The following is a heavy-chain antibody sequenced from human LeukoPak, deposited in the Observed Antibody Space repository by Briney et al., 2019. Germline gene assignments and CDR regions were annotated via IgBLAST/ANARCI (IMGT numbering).Heavy chain of an antibody. CDR3: TTDYYGSGSYFSGSLFN. CDR1: GFTFSNAW. CDR2: IKSKTDGGTT. Sequence: GGSLRLSCAASGFTFSNAWMSWVRQAPGKGLEWVGRIKSKTDGGTTDYAAPVKGRFTISRDDSKNTLYLQMNSLKTEDTAVYYCTTDYYGSGSYFSGSLFNWGQGTLVTVSS. J-gene: IGHJ4*02. D-gene: IGHD3-10*01. V-gene: IGHV3-15*01.